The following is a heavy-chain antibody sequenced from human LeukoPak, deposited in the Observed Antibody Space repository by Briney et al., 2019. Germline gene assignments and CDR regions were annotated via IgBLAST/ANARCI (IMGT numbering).Heavy chain of an antibody. CDR3: ARDSSGWATVFDY. CDR2: IYYSGST. Sequence: PSETLSLTCTVSGGSISSYYWSWIRQPPGKGLEWIGYIYYSGSTNYNPSLKSRVTISVDTSKNQFSLKLSSVTAADTAVHYCARDSSGWATVFDYWGQGTLVTVSS. CDR1: GGSISSYY. J-gene: IGHJ4*02. D-gene: IGHD6-19*01. V-gene: IGHV4-59*01.